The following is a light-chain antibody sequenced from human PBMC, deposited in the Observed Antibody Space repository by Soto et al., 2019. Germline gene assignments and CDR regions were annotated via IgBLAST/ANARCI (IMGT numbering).Light chain of an antibody. CDR1: SSDVGGYNY. V-gene: IGLV2-14*01. J-gene: IGLJ1*01. CDR2: EVT. CDR3: SSYTSSSTYV. Sequence: QSVLTQPASVSGSPGQSITISCTGTSSDVGGYNYVSWYQQHPAKAPKLMIYEVTWRPSGVSNRFSGSKSGNTASLTISGLQAEDEADYYCSSYTSSSTYVFGTGTKGTVL.